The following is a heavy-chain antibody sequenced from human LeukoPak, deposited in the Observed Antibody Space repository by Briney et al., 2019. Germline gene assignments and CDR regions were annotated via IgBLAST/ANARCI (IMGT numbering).Heavy chain of an antibody. D-gene: IGHD6-13*01. CDR3: ARGLSIAAAGLPYFDY. CDR1: GDSISSSNYY. Sequence: KPSQTLSLTCTVSGDSISSSNYYWSWIRQPPGKGLEWIGYIYYTGSTYYNPSLKRRVIISLDTSKNQFSLNVNSVTAADTAVYYCARGLSIAAAGLPYFDYWGQGTLVTVSS. J-gene: IGHJ4*02. V-gene: IGHV4-30-4*08. CDR2: IYYTGST.